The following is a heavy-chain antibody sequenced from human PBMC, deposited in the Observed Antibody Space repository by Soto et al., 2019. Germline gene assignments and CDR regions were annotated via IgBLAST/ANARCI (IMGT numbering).Heavy chain of an antibody. CDR2: ISGGDGTT. CDR3: VSPISRVS. J-gene: IGHJ5*02. V-gene: IGHV3-23*01. CDR1: GFTFINYA. Sequence: EVQLLESGGGLVQPGGSLRLSCAASGFTFINYAITWVRQAPGKGLEWVSSISGGDGTTYYTDSVKGRFTISRDNSKNTLYLQMNSLRAEDTAVYYCVSPISRVSWGQGTLVTVSS.